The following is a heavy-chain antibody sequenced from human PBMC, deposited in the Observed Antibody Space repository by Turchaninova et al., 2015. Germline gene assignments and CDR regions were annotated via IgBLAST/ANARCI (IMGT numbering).Heavy chain of an antibody. CDR3: ARDPYYYGSGSGY. CDR1: GGAITISSYY. J-gene: IGHJ4*02. CDR2: IYYSGST. Sequence: LQLQESGPGLVKPSETLSLTGNVSGGAITISSYYWGLIHQPPGKGLEWIGTIYYSGSTYYNPSLKSRVTISVDNSKNQFSLKLSSVTAADTAVYYCARDPYYYGSGSGYWGQGTLVTVSS. D-gene: IGHD3-10*01. V-gene: IGHV4-39*07.